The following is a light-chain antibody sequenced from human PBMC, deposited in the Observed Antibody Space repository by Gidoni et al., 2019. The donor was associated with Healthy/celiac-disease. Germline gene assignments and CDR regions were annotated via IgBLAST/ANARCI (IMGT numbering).Light chain of an antibody. CDR2: DAS. V-gene: IGKV3-11*01. CDR1: QSVSSY. Sequence: DIVFTQSPATLSLSPGERATLSCRASQSVSSYLAWYQQNPGQAPRLLIYDASNRATGIPARFSGSGSGTDFTLTISSLEPEDFAVYYCQQRSNWPPDFGGGTKVEIK. J-gene: IGKJ4*01. CDR3: QQRSNWPPD.